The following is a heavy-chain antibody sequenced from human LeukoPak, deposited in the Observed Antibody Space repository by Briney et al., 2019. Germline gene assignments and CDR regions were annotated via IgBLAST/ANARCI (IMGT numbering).Heavy chain of an antibody. D-gene: IGHD3-9*01. CDR3: ARATGKDILTGRKLDY. V-gene: IGHV1-18*01. J-gene: IGHJ4*02. Sequence: ASVKVSCKASGYTFIRYGISWVRQAPGQGLEWMGWISAHNGNTNYAQKFQGRVTMTRNTSISIAYMELSSLRSEDTAVYHCARATGKDILTGRKLDYWGQGTLVTVSS. CDR1: GYTFIRYG. CDR2: ISAHNGNT.